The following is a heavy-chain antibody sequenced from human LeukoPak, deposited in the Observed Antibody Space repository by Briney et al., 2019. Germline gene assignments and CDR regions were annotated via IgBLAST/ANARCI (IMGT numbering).Heavy chain of an antibody. CDR2: INHSGST. CDR3: ARGRGSSWYWEYFQH. CDR1: GGSFSAYY. J-gene: IGHJ1*01. Sequence: SETLSLTCAVYGGSFSAYYWSWIRQPPGKGLEWIGEINHSGSTNYNPSLKSRVTISVDTSKNQFSLKLSSVTAADTAVYYCARGRGSSWYWEYFQHWGQGTLVTVSS. V-gene: IGHV4-34*01. D-gene: IGHD6-13*01.